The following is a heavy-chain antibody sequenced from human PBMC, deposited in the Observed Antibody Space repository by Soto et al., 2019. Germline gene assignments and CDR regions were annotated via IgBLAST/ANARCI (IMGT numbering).Heavy chain of an antibody. CDR1: RYTFTRYP. Sequence: VASVKVSCKTSRYTFTRYPVHWVRQAPGQGLEWMGWINPNSGGTNYAQKFQGWVTMTRDTSISTAYMELSRLRSDDTAVYYCARGAPFYYYGSGSPSDGMDVWGQGTTVTVSS. CDR2: INPNSGGT. V-gene: IGHV1-2*04. J-gene: IGHJ6*02. CDR3: ARGAPFYYYGSGSPSDGMDV. D-gene: IGHD3-10*01.